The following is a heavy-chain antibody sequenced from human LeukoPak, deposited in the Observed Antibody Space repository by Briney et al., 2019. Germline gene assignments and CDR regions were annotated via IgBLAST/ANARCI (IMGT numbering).Heavy chain of an antibody. CDR1: GFTFSTYW. CDR3: VRDEDSPMLVAFDI. CDR2: INSDGSST. Sequence: PGGSLRLSCAASGFTFSTYWMHWVRHPPGKGLVWVSRINSDGSSTGYADSVKGRFTTSRDNAKNTLYLQMNSLRAEDTAVYYCVRDEDSPMLVAFDIWGQGTMVTVSS. V-gene: IGHV3-74*01. J-gene: IGHJ3*02. D-gene: IGHD3-16*01.